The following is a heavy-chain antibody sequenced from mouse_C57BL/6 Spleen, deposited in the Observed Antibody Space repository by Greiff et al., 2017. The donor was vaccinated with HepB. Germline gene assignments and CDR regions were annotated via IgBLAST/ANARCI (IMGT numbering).Heavy chain of an antibody. J-gene: IGHJ3*01. V-gene: IGHV5-17*01. CDR1: GFTFSDYG. CDR2: ISSGSSTI. Sequence: EVQLVESGGGLVKPGGSLKLSCAASGFTFSDYGMHWVRQAPEKGLEWVAYISSGSSTIYYADTVKGRFTISRDNAKNTLFLQMTSLRSEDTAMYYCARPDYYGSSYPAWFAYWGQGTLVTVSA. D-gene: IGHD1-1*01. CDR3: ARPDYYGSSYPAWFAY.